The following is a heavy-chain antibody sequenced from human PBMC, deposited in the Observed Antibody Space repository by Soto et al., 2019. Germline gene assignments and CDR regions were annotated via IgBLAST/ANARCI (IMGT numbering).Heavy chain of an antibody. CDR1: GGSISSYY. Sequence: SETLSLTCTVSGGSISSYYWSWIRQPPGKGLEWIGYIYYSGSTNYNPSLKSRVTISVDTSKNQFSLKLSSVTAADTAVYYCARVGYGQLNWFDPWGQGTLVTVSS. CDR3: ARVGYGQLNWFDP. CDR2: IYYSGST. J-gene: IGHJ5*02. D-gene: IGHD5-18*01. V-gene: IGHV4-59*01.